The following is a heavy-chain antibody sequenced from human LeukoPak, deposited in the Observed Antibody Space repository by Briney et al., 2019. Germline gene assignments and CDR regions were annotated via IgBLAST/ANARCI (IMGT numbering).Heavy chain of an antibody. J-gene: IGHJ4*02. CDR3: AKAVSVGAGYFDY. Sequence: GGSLRLSCAASRFTFDDYAMHWVRQAPGKGLEWVSGISWNSGSIGYADSVKGRFTISRDNAKNSLYLQMNSLRAEDMALYYCAKAVSVGAGYFDYWGQGTLVTVSS. CDR1: RFTFDDYA. D-gene: IGHD1-26*01. V-gene: IGHV3-9*03. CDR2: ISWNSGSI.